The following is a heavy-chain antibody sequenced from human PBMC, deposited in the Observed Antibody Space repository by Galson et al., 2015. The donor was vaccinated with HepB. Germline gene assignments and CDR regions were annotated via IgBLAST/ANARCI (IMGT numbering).Heavy chain of an antibody. CDR3: ATPRDYDILTGYYKTNYYFDY. CDR1: GYTLTELS. Sequence: SVKVSCKVSGYTLTELSMHWVRQAPGKGLEWMGGIILIFGTANYAQKFQGRVTITADKSTSTAYMELSSLRSEDTAVYYCATPRDYDILTGYYKTNYYFDYWGQGTLVTVSS. J-gene: IGHJ4*02. V-gene: IGHV1-69*06. CDR2: IILIFGTA. D-gene: IGHD3-9*01.